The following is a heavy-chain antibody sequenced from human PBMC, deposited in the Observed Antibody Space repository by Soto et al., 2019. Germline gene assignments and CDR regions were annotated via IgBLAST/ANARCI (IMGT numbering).Heavy chain of an antibody. CDR2: ISSRGSYI. V-gene: IGHV3-21*01. J-gene: IGHJ5*02. CDR1: GFTFSSYS. CDR3: ATEYWFDP. Sequence: GGSLRLSCAASGFTFSSYSMSWVRQAPGKGLEWVSSISSRGSYIYYADSVKGRFTISRDNAKNSLYLQMNSLRAEGTAVYYCATEYWFDPWGQGTLVTVSS.